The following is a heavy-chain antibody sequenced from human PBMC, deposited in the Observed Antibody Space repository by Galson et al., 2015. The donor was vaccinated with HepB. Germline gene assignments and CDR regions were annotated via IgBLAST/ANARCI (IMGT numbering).Heavy chain of an antibody. J-gene: IGHJ2*01. D-gene: IGHD1-1*01. V-gene: IGHV5-51*01. CDR2: PGDSDT. CDR3: ARLVITTRLSWSFDL. Sequence: PGDSDTRYSPSFQGQVTISTDKSISTAYLQWSSLKASDTAMYYCARLVITTRLSWSFDLWGRGTLVTVSS.